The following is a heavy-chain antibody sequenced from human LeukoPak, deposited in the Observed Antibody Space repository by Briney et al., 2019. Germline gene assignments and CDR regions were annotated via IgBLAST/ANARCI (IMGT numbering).Heavy chain of an antibody. CDR1: GFTFSSCS. D-gene: IGHD4-17*01. J-gene: IGHJ4*02. Sequence: PGGTLRLSCAASGFTFSSCSLNWVRHAPGKGLEWVSSISSSSSYIYYADSVKGRFTISRDNAKNSLYLQMNSLRAEDTAVYYCARVGYGDYYFDYWGQGTLVTVSS. CDR2: ISSSSSYI. V-gene: IGHV3-21*01. CDR3: ARVGYGDYYFDY.